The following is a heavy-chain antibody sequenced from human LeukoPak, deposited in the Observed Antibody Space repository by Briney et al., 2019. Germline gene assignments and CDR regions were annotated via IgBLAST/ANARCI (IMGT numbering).Heavy chain of an antibody. CDR1: GFTFSDSA. CDR3: TRLVGDWCHDS. Sequence: PGGTLRLSCAASGFTFSDSAMHWVRQASGKGLEWVGHISNKANNYATAYAASVKGRFTISRDDSKKTAYLQMHSLNTEDTAVYYCTRLVGDWCHDSWGQGTLVTVSS. CDR2: ISNKANNYAT. J-gene: IGHJ4*02. D-gene: IGHD2-21*02. V-gene: IGHV3-73*01.